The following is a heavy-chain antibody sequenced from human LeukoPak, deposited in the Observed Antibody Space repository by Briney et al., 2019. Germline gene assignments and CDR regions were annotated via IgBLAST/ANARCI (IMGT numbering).Heavy chain of an antibody. CDR2: ISGSGGST. J-gene: IGHJ4*02. V-gene: IGHV3-23*01. CDR1: GFTFSSYG. CDR3: AKGVNTFGGVIVNFDY. D-gene: IGHD3-16*02. Sequence: PGGSLRLSCAASGFTFSSYGMSWVRQAPGKGLEWVSAISGSGGSTYYADSVKGRFTISRDNSKNTLYLQMNSLRDEDTAVYYCAKGVNTFGGVIVNFDYWGQGTLVTVSS.